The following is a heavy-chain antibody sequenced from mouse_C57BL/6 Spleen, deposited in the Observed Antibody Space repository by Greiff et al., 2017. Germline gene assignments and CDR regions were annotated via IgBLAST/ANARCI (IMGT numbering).Heavy chain of an antibody. CDR2: INPNNGGT. V-gene: IGHV1-18*01. CDR3: ARRDYSNSAWFAY. D-gene: IGHD2-5*01. CDR1: GYTFTDYN. J-gene: IGHJ3*01. Sequence: EVKLMESGPELVKPGASVKIPCKASGYTFTDYNMDWVKQSHGKSLEWIGDINPNNGGTIYNQKFKGKATLTVDKSSSTAYMELRSPTSEDTAVYYCARRDYSNSAWFAYWGQGTLATVSA.